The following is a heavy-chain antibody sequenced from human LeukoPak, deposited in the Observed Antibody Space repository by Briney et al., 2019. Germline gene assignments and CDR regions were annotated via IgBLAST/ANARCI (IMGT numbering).Heavy chain of an antibody. CDR1: GFGVSSSW. J-gene: IGHJ4*02. CDR3: VRSTRDGYD. D-gene: IGHD5-24*01. Sequence: GGSLRLSCAAFGFGVSSSWMHWVRQAPGKGLLWVSRISSDGTSSIYADSVKGRFTISRDNAMNTLYLQMSSLRVDDTAVYYCVRSTRDGYDWGQGTLVTVSS. CDR2: ISSDGTSS. V-gene: IGHV3-74*01.